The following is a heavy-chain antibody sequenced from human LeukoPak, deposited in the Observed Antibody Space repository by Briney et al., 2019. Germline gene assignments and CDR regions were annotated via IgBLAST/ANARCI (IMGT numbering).Heavy chain of an antibody. CDR1: GFTFSNYN. J-gene: IGHJ4*02. Sequence: AGGSLRLSCAASGFTFSNYNMNWVRQAPGKGLEWVSCISTRSTYIYYADSVKGRFTISRDNAKNSLYLQMNSLRAEDTAVYYCAKDLAEMATIIDYWGQGTLVTVSS. CDR3: AKDLAEMATIIDY. V-gene: IGHV3-21*04. D-gene: IGHD5-24*01. CDR2: ISTRSTYI.